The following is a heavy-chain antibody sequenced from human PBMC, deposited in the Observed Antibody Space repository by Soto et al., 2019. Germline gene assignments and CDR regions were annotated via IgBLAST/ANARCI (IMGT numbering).Heavy chain of an antibody. CDR2: ISGSGGGT. CDR1: GFTFSSYA. J-gene: IGHJ4*02. CDR3: AKFGMATTKRSPPYYIDY. D-gene: IGHD1-1*01. Sequence: AGGSLRLSCAASGFTFSSYAMSWVRQAPGKWLEWVSSISGSGGGTYYADSVKGRFTFSRDNSKNTLHLQMNSLRAEDTAVYYCAKFGMATTKRSPPYYIDYWGQGXLVTVYS. V-gene: IGHV3-23*01.